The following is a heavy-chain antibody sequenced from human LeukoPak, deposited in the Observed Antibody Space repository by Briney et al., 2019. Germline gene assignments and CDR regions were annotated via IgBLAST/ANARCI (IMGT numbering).Heavy chain of an antibody. CDR2: IRSKAYDGIT. CDR3: TRAPGQPYYYDPSNY. D-gene: IGHD3-22*01. V-gene: IGHV3-49*04. CDR1: GFTLGDYV. J-gene: IGHJ4*02. Sequence: GRSLRLSRTPCGFTLGDYVMSWVRPAPRKGLAGVGFIRSKAYDGITEDAAAENGSFTVSRDDSQSIAYLQMNSRNTVDTAVYYCTRAPGQPYYYDPSNYWGQGTLVTVSS.